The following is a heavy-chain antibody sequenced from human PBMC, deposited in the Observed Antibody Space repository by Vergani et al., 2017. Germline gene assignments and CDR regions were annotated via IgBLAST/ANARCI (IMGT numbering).Heavy chain of an antibody. D-gene: IGHD6-6*01. CDR2: ISGSGGST. CDR1: GFPFSSYA. J-gene: IGHJ3*02. CDR3: AKDRLVQDAFDI. Sequence: VQLVESGGGVVQPGRSLRLSCAASGFPFSSYAMSWVRQAPGKGLEWVSAISGSGGSTYYADSVKGRFTISRDNSKNTLYLQMNSLRAEDTAVYYCAKDRLVQDAFDIWGQGTMVTVSS. V-gene: IGHV3-23*04.